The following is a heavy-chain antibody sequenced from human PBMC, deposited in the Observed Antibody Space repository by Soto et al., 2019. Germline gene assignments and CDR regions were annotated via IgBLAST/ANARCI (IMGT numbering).Heavy chain of an antibody. CDR1: GYTFYSHS. Sequence: ASVKVSCKASGYTFYSHSISWVRQAPGQGLEWMGRISADNINTKYAQKFRGRVTMTADTSTSTVYMELRNLRSDDTAVYYCARCIQEDYYYGMDVWGQGTTVTVSS. V-gene: IGHV1-18*01. D-gene: IGHD5-18*01. CDR3: ARCIQEDYYYGMDV. J-gene: IGHJ6*02. CDR2: ISADNINT.